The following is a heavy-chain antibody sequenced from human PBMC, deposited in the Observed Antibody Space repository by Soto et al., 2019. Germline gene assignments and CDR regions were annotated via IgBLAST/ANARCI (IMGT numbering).Heavy chain of an antibody. CDR2: INPNSGGT. CDR3: ARTRDAAAYYYYYGMDV. D-gene: IGHD2-2*01. Sequence: GASVKVSCKAPGDTFTSYYMHWVRQTPGQGLEWMGWINPNSGGTNYAQKFQGRVTMTRDTSISTAYMELSRLRSDDTAVYYCARTRDAAAYYYYYGMDVWGQGTTVTVSS. V-gene: IGHV1-2*02. CDR1: GDTFTSYY. J-gene: IGHJ6*02.